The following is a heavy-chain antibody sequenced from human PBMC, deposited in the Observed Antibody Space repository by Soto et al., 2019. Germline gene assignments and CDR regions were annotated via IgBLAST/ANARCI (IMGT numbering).Heavy chain of an antibody. J-gene: IGHJ6*03. CDR3: ARARYDFWSGYPDYYYYYMDV. CDR1: GGSFSGYY. V-gene: IGHV4-34*01. CDR2: INHSGST. Sequence: SETLSLTCAVSGGSFSGYYWSWIRQPPGKGLEWIGEINHSGSTNYNPSLKSRVTISVDTSKNQFSLKLSSVTAADTAVYYRARARYDFWSGYPDYYYYYMDVWGKGTTVTVSS. D-gene: IGHD3-3*01.